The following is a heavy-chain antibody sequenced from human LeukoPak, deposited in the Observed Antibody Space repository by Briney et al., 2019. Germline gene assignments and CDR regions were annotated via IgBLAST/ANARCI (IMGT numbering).Heavy chain of an antibody. CDR1: GFSFSVYW. CDR3: ARDFSFRSSGYSPDY. D-gene: IGHD3-22*01. V-gene: IGHV3-74*01. CDR2: IKTDGSIT. J-gene: IGHJ4*02. Sequence: GGSLRLSCAASGFSFSVYWMHWVRHAPGKGPVWVSRIKTDGSITDYADFVKGRFTISRDNAKNTLYLQMNSLRAEDTAVYYCARDFSFRSSGYSPDYWGQGTLVTVSS.